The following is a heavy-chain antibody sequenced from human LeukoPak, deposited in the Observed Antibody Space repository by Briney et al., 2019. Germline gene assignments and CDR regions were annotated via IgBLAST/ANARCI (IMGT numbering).Heavy chain of an antibody. J-gene: IGHJ3*02. D-gene: IGHD3-3*01. CDR1: GGSFSGYY. V-gene: IGHV4-34*01. CDR3: ARGGRDYDFWSGPRAFDI. CDR2: INHSGST. Sequence: ASETLSLTCAVYGGSFSGYYWSWIRQPPGKGLEWIGEINHSGSTNYNPSLKSRVTISVDTSKNQFSLKLSSVTAVDTAVYYCARGGRDYDFWSGPRAFDIWGQGTMVTVSS.